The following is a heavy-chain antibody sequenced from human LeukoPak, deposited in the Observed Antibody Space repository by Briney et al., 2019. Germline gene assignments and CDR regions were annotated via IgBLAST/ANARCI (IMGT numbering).Heavy chain of an antibody. Sequence: GGCLRLSCAASGFTFSSYWMHWVRQAPGKGLVWVSRINSDGSSTSYADSVRGRFSISRDNAKNTLYLQMNSLRAEDTAVYYCARDHSSGWFCWFDPWGQGTLVTVSS. CDR1: GFTFSSYW. J-gene: IGHJ5*02. V-gene: IGHV3-74*01. CDR3: ARDHSSGWFCWFDP. D-gene: IGHD6-19*01. CDR2: INSDGSST.